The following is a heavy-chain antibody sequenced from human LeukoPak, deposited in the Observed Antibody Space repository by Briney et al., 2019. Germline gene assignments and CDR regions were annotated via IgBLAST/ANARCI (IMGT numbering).Heavy chain of an antibody. CDR1: GFTFSSHW. CDR3: ARGYYASGTSSFYFDY. CDR2: IWYDGSNK. J-gene: IGHJ4*02. Sequence: PGGSLRLSCAASGFTFSSHWMHWARQAPGKGLEWVAVIWYDGSNKYYADSVKGRFTISRDNSKNTLYLQMNSLRAEDTAVYYCARGYYASGTSSFYFDYWGQGTLVTVSS. D-gene: IGHD3-10*01. V-gene: IGHV3-33*01.